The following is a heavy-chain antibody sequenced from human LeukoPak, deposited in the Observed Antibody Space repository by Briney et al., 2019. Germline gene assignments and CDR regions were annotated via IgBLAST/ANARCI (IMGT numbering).Heavy chain of an antibody. J-gene: IGHJ6*02. CDR1: GYTFTSYG. V-gene: IGHV1-18*01. CDR2: ISAYNGNT. CDR3: ARDSPLNPNDSSGYYSGYYGMDV. Sequence: ASVKVSCKASGYTFTSYGISWVRQAPGQGLEWMGWISAYNGNTNYAQKLQGRVTMTTDTSTSTAYMELRSLRSDDTAVYYCARDSPLNPNDSSGYYSGYYGMDVWGQGTTVTGSS. D-gene: IGHD3-22*01.